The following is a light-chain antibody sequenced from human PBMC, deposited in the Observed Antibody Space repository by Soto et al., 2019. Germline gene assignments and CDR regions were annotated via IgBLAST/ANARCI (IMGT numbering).Light chain of an antibody. J-gene: IGKJ2*01. CDR3: QQYGSSPRAMYT. CDR1: QSISSSY. Sequence: ESVLTQSPGTLSLSPGERATLSCRASQSISSSYLAWYQQKPGQAPRLLIYGASSRATGIPDRFSGSGSGTDFTLTISRLEPEDFAVYYCQQYGSSPRAMYTFGQGTKLEIK. CDR2: GAS. V-gene: IGKV3-20*01.